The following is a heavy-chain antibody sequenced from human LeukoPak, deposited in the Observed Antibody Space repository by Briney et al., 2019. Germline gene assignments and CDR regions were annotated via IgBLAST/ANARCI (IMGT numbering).Heavy chain of an antibody. J-gene: IGHJ4*02. CDR3: AKHPGPYGGNPFNS. Sequence: TGGSLRLSCAASGFTFNNFALSWVRQAPEKGLEWVATIIGRGGSSSHAASVKGRFTISRDNSNITLYLHMSSLRADDTAVYYCAKHPGPYGGNPFNSWGLGMLVTVSS. D-gene: IGHD4-23*01. CDR1: GFTFNNFA. V-gene: IGHV3-23*01. CDR2: IIGRGGSS.